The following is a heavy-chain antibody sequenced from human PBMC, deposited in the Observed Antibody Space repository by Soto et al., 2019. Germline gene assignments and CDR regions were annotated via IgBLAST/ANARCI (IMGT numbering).Heavy chain of an antibody. Sequence: ASVKVSCKASGYTFTSYAMHWVRQAPGQRLEWMGWINAGNGNTKYSQKFQGRVTITRDTSASTAYMELSSLRSEDTAVYYCARSLPAAIIFWFDPWGQGTLVTVSS. V-gene: IGHV1-3*01. CDR2: INAGNGNT. CDR1: GYTFTSYA. CDR3: ARSLPAAIIFWFDP. J-gene: IGHJ5*02. D-gene: IGHD2-2*02.